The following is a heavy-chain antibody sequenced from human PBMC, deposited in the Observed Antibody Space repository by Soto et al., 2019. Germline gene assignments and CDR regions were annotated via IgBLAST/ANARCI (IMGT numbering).Heavy chain of an antibody. V-gene: IGHV1-69*13. CDR3: ARGERFLEWLFPARDYYYYGMDV. CDR1: GGTFSSYA. D-gene: IGHD3-3*01. J-gene: IGHJ6*02. CDR2: IIPIFGTA. Sequence: SVKVSCKASGGTFSSYAISWVRQAPGQGLEWMGGIIPIFGTANYAQKFQGRVTITADESTSTAYMELSSLRSEDTAVYYCARGERFLEWLFPARDYYYYGMDVWGQGTTVTVSS.